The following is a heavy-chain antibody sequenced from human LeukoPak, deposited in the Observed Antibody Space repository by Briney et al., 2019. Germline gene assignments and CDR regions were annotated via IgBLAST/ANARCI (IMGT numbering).Heavy chain of an antibody. J-gene: IGHJ1*01. CDR3: ARSNPQLQY. V-gene: IGHV5-51*01. Sequence: GESLKISCKGSGYSFSTYWIGWVRQMPGKGLEWMGIIYPGDSDTRYSPSFQGQVTISADKSINTAYLQWSSLKASDSAMYFCARSNPQLQYWGQGTLVTVSS. CDR2: IYPGDSDT. CDR1: GYSFSTYW. D-gene: IGHD2-2*01.